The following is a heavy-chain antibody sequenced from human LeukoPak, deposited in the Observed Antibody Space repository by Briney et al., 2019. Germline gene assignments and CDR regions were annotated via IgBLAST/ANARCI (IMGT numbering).Heavy chain of an antibody. J-gene: IGHJ4*02. CDR3: ATRSAYYTYYFDY. Sequence: PGGSLRLSCVASGFTFNHYSFHWVHQAPGKGLEWVAVISYDGSNKYYADSVKGRFTISRDNSKNTLYLQMNSLRAEDTAVYYCATRSAYYTYYFDYWGQGTLVTVSS. CDR1: GFTFNHYS. V-gene: IGHV3-30*04. D-gene: IGHD3-22*01. CDR2: ISYDGSNK.